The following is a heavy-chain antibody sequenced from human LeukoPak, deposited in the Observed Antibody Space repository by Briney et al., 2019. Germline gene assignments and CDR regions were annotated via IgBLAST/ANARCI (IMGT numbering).Heavy chain of an antibody. V-gene: IGHV4-4*07. J-gene: IGHJ4*02. Sequence: PSETLSLTCTVSGGSISTFYWSWIRQPAGKGLEWIGRVYTSGSTNYNPSLKSRVTMSVDTSKNQFSLKLSSVTAADTAVYYCARMRYGSGSYTYFDYWGQGTLVTVS. CDR1: GGSISTFY. CDR3: ARMRYGSGSYTYFDY. D-gene: IGHD3-10*01. CDR2: VYTSGST.